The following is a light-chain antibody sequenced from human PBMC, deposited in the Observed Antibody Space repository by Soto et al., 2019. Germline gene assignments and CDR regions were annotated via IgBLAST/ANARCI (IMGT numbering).Light chain of an antibody. CDR3: QQYFGSLYT. Sequence: IVLTQSPGTVSLSPGERATLSCRTSQSISGTYLAWYQQRPGQAPRLLIYGASSRATGIPDRFSGSGSGTDFTLTISRLEPEDFAVYYCQQYFGSLYTFGQGTKLEIK. J-gene: IGKJ2*01. CDR2: GAS. CDR1: QSISGTY. V-gene: IGKV3-20*01.